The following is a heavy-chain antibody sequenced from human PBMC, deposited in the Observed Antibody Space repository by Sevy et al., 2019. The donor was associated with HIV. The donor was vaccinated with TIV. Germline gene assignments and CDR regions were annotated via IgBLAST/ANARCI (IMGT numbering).Heavy chain of an antibody. J-gene: IGHJ3*02. CDR3: ARWWELRYDAFDI. D-gene: IGHD1-26*01. CDR2: TYYRSKWYN. V-gene: IGHV6-1*01. CDR1: GDSVSSNSAA. Sequence: SQTLSLTCAISGDSVSSNSAAWNWIRQSPPRGLEWLGRTYYRSKWYNDYAVSVKSRITINPDTSKNQFSLQLNSVTPEDTAVYYCARWWELRYDAFDIWGQGTMVTVSS.